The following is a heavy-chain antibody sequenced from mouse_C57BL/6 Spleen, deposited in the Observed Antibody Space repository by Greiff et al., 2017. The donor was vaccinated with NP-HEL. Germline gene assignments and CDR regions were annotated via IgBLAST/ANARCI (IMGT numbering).Heavy chain of an antibody. CDR3: ARDRDDNGAMDY. Sequence: EVQLVESGGGLVKPGGSLKLSCAASGFTFSSYAMSWVRQTPEKRLEWVATISDGGSYTYYPDNVKGRFTISRDNAKNNLYLQMSHLKSEDTAMYYCARDRDDNGAMDYWGQGTSVTVSS. CDR1: GFTFSSYA. CDR2: ISDGGSYT. D-gene: IGHD2-4*01. J-gene: IGHJ4*01. V-gene: IGHV5-4*01.